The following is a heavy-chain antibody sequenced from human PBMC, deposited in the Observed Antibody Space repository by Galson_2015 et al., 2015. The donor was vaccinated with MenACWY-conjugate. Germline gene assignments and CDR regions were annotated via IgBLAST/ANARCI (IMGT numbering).Heavy chain of an antibody. CDR3: ARDFFHGGGYHMDV. CDR2: SGGRV. V-gene: IGHV1-46*01. Sequence: SGGRVALAPKFRGRVTMTRDTSTNTVYMDLSSLTSEDTAVYYCARDFFHGGGYHMDVWGLGTTVTVAS. D-gene: IGHD4-23*01. J-gene: IGHJ6*03.